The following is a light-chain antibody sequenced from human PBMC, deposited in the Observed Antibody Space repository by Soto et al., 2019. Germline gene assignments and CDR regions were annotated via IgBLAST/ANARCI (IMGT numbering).Light chain of an antibody. V-gene: IGLV2-8*01. CDR2: EVS. J-gene: IGLJ2*01. CDR1: SSDVGGYNY. CDR3: SSYAGSNNPL. Sequence: QSALTQPPSASGSPGQSVTISCTGTSSDVGGYNYVSWYQQHPGKAPKLMIYEVSKRPSGVPDRFSGSKSGNTASLTVSGLQAEDEADYYCSSYAGSNNPLFGGGTKPTVL.